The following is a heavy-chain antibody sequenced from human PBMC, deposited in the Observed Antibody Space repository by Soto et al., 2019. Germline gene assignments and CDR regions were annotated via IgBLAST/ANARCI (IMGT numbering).Heavy chain of an antibody. CDR3: ARGSRGYCSGGSCLSYYMDV. Sequence: ASVKVSCKASGYTFTIYDISWVRQATGQGLEWMGWMNPNSGNTGYAQKFQGRVTMTRNTSISTAYMELSSLRSEDTAVYYCARGSRGYCSGGSCLSYYMDVWGKGTTVTVSS. J-gene: IGHJ6*03. CDR2: MNPNSGNT. CDR1: GYTFTIYD. D-gene: IGHD2-15*01. V-gene: IGHV1-8*01.